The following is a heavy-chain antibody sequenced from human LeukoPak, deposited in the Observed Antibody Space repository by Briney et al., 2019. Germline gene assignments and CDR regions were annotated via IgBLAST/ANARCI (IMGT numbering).Heavy chain of an antibody. D-gene: IGHD4-11*01. CDR1: GFTVSSNY. V-gene: IGHV3-53*01. Sequence: PGGSLRLSCAASGFTVSSNYMSWVRQAPGKGLEWVSVIYSGGSTYYADSVKGRFTISRDNSKNTLYLQMNSLRAEDTAVYYCARVTGYSNKDHASNPRNNFDYWGQGTLVTVSS. CDR2: IYSGGST. CDR3: ARVTGYSNKDHASNPRNNFDY. J-gene: IGHJ4*02.